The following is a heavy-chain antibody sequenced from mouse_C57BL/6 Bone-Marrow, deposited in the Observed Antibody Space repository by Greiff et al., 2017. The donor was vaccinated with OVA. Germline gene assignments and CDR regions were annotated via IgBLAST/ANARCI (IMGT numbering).Heavy chain of an antibody. D-gene: IGHD2-5*01. CDR3: ATAYYSNYVLDY. Sequence: QVQLQQPGAELVKPGASVNLSCKASGYTFTSYWMHWVKQWPGQGLEWIGMIHPNSGSTNYNEQFMSKGILTVDKACSTAYMQLSSLTSEDCAVDDGATAYYSNYVLDYWGQGTSVTVSA. CDR1: GYTFTSYW. CDR2: IHPNSGST. J-gene: IGHJ4*01. V-gene: IGHV1-64*01.